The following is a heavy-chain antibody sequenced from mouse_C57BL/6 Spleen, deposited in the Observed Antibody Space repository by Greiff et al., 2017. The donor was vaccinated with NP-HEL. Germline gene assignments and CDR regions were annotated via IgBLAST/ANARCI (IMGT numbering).Heavy chain of an antibody. CDR2: IDPSDSYT. CDR3: ARSQDFYYAMDY. CDR1: GYTFTSYW. V-gene: IGHV1-69*01. J-gene: IGHJ4*01. Sequence: VQLQQSGAELVMPGASVKLSCKASGYTFTSYWMHWVKQRPGQGLEWIGEIDPSDSYTNSTQKFKGKSTLTVDKSSSTAYMQLSSLTSEDSAVYYCARSQDFYYAMDYWGQGTSVTVSS.